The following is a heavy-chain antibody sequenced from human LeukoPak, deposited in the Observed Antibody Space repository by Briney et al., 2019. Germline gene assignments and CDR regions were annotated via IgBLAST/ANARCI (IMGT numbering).Heavy chain of an antibody. CDR3: ARGDWLLLMDV. J-gene: IGHJ6*02. V-gene: IGHV1-3*01. CDR2: INAGNGNT. Sequence: ASVTVSCKASGYTFTSYAMHWVRQAPGQRLEWMGWINAGNGNTKYSQKFQGRVTITRDTSASTAYMELSSLRSEDTAVYYCARGDWLLLMDVWGQGTTVTVSS. CDR1: GYTFTSYA. D-gene: IGHD3-9*01.